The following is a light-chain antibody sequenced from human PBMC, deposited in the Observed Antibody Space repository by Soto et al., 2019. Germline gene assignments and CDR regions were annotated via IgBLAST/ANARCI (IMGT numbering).Light chain of an antibody. Sequence: DMVMTQSPDTLSLSPGERATLSCRASQSIGSDLAWYQLRPGQVPGLLIYGSSTRATGIPARFSGSGSGTDFTLTISSLQSEDCAVYSCQHYNHWPLTFGGGTKVEIK. V-gene: IGKV3-15*01. J-gene: IGKJ4*01. CDR1: QSIGSD. CDR2: GSS. CDR3: QHYNHWPLT.